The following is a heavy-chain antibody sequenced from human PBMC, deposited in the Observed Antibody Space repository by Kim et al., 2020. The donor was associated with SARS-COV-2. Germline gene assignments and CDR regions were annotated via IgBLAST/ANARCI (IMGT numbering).Heavy chain of an antibody. CDR3: ASGPIRGGMDV. J-gene: IGHJ6*02. CDR1: GFFLSTYS. V-gene: IGHV3-21*01. Sequence: GGSLRLSCVASGFFLSTYSMHWVRQAPGKGLEWVSSISGDSRFIYYADSVKGRLTISRDNAKKSLYLQMNSLGVEDTAIYFCASGPIRGGMDVWGQGTRVTVSS. CDR2: ISGDSRFI.